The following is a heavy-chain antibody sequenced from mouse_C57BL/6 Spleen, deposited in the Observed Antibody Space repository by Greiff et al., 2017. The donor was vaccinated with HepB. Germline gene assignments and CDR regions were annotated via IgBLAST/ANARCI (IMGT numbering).Heavy chain of an antibody. CDR3: ARDYYGSSYGYFDY. Sequence: EVKVVESGPELVKPGDSVKISCKASGYSFTGYFMNWVMQSHGKSLEWIGRINPYNGDTFYNQKFKGKATLTVDKSSSTAHMELRSLTSEDSAVYYCARDYYGSSYGYFDYWGQGTTLTVSS. V-gene: IGHV1-20*01. CDR1: GYSFTGYF. CDR2: INPYNGDT. J-gene: IGHJ2*01. D-gene: IGHD1-1*01.